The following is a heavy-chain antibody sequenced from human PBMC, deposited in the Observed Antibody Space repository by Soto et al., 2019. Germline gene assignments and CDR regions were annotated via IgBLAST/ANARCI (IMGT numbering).Heavy chain of an antibody. J-gene: IGHJ4*02. D-gene: IGHD1-26*01. Sequence: GGSLRLSCAASGLPFSNYAMNWVRPATGKGLEWVSGITGSSGRTFYADSVKGRFTISRDNSKNTVYLQMNSVRADDTAVYYCAKEYTSTSRGSFDYWGQGALVTVSS. CDR1: GLPFSNYA. V-gene: IGHV3-23*01. CDR3: AKEYTSTSRGSFDY. CDR2: ITGSSGRT.